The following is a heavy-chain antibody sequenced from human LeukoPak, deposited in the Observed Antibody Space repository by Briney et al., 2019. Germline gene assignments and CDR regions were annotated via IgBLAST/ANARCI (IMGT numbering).Heavy chain of an antibody. D-gene: IGHD2-15*01. Sequence: GESLKISCKASGYSFSSDWIAWVRQMPGKGLEWMGIIFPIDSETTYSPSFQGQVTISADKSISTAYLQWSSLKASDTAMYYCTRRCSGGSCSRDAMDVWGQGTMVTVSS. J-gene: IGHJ6*02. CDR3: TRRCSGGSCSRDAMDV. CDR1: GYSFSSDW. V-gene: IGHV5-51*01. CDR2: IFPIDSET.